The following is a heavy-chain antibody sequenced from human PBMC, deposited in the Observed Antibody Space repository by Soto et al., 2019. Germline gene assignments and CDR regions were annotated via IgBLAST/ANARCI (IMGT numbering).Heavy chain of an antibody. CDR2: IYYGGST. Sequence: TLSLTCTVSGGSISSGGYYWSWIRQHPGKGLEWIGYIYYGGSTYYNPSLKSRATISGDTSKNQFSLKLSSVTAADTAVYYCARRLAVGATTKGWFDPWGQGNLVTVSS. V-gene: IGHV4-31*03. D-gene: IGHD1-26*01. J-gene: IGHJ5*02. CDR3: ARRLAVGATTKGWFDP. CDR1: GGSISSGGYY.